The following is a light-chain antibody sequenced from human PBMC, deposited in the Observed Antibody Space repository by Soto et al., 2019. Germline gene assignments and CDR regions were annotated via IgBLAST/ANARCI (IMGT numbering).Light chain of an antibody. V-gene: IGKV3-11*01. Sequence: EIVLTQSPATLSLSPGERATLSCRASQSVSSLLAWYQQKPGQAPRLLIYDASNRAPGIPARFSGSGSGTDFTLTISSLEPEDFAVYYCRQRSNWPGCTFGQGTKLEIK. J-gene: IGKJ2*02. CDR3: RQRSNWPGCT. CDR1: QSVSSL. CDR2: DAS.